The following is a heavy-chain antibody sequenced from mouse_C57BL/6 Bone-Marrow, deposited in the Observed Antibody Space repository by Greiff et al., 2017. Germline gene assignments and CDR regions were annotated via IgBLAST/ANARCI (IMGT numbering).Heavy chain of an antibody. CDR3: TRSRVYGNFYFDY. D-gene: IGHD2-1*01. J-gene: IGHJ2*01. CDR1: GYTFTSYW. Sequence: VQLKQSGTVLARPGASVKMSCKTSGYTFTSYWMHWVKQRPGQGLEWIGAIYPGNSDTSYNQKFKGKAKLTAVTSASTAYMELSSLTNEDSAVYYCTRSRVYGNFYFDYWGQGTTLTVSS. CDR2: IYPGNSDT. V-gene: IGHV1-5*01.